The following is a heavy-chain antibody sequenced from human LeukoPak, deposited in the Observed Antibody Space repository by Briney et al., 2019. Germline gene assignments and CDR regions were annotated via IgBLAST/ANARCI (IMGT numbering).Heavy chain of an antibody. CDR3: ARGRSVHYGDYRPDY. CDR2: IKQDGSEK. J-gene: IGHJ4*02. Sequence: PGGSLRLSCAASGFTFSSYWMSWVRQAPGKGLEWVANIKQDGSEKYYVDSVKGRFTISRDNAKNSLYLQMNSLRAEDTAVYYCARGRSVHYGDYRPDYWGQGTLVTVSS. CDR1: GFTFSSYW. D-gene: IGHD4-17*01. V-gene: IGHV3-7*01.